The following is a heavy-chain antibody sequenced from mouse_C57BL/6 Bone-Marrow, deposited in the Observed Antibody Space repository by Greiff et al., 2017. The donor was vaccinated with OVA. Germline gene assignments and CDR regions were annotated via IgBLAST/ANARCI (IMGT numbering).Heavy chain of an antibody. D-gene: IGHD1-1*01. CDR1: GYAFSSSW. V-gene: IGHV1-82*01. CDR2: IYPGDGDT. Sequence: VQLQQSGPELVKPGASVKISCKASGYAFSSSWMNWVKQRPGKGLEWIGRIYPGDGDTNYNGKFKGKATLTADKSSSTAYMQLSSLTSEDSAVYFCALFSLFAYWGQGTLVTVSA. CDR3: ALFSLFAY. J-gene: IGHJ3*01.